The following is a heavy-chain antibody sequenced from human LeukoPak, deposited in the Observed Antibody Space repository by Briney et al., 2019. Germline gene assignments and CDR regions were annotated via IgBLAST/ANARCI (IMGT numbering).Heavy chain of an antibody. V-gene: IGHV1-2*06. Sequence: ASVKVSCKASGYTFTGYYMHWVRQAPGQGLEWMGRINPNSGGTNYAQKFQGRVTMTRDTSISTAYMELSRLRSDDTAVYYCASTYCSSTSCYTFLALNWGQGTLVTVSP. J-gene: IGHJ4*02. CDR2: INPNSGGT. CDR1: GYTFTGYY. D-gene: IGHD2-2*02. CDR3: ASTYCSSTSCYTFLALN.